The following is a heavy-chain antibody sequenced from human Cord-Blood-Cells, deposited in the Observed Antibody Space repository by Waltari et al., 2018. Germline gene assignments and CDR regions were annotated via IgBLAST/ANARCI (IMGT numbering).Heavy chain of an antibody. D-gene: IGHD6-19*01. CDR1: GGSISSSSYY. Sequence: QLQLQESGPGLVKPSETLSLTCTVSGGSISSSSYYWGWIRQPPGKGLEWIGRIYYSGSTYYNPSLKSRVTISVDTSKNQFSLKLSSVTAADTAVYYCARAVAVADENYYGMDVWGQGTTVTVSS. J-gene: IGHJ6*02. CDR3: ARAVAVADENYYGMDV. V-gene: IGHV4-39*01. CDR2: IYYSGST.